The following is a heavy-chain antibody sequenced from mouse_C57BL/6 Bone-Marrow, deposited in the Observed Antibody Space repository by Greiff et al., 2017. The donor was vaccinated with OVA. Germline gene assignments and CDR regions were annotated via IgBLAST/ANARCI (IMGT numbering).Heavy chain of an antibody. CDR1: GYTFTDYE. CDR3: TRGDYGNYVAY. J-gene: IGHJ3*01. Sequence: QVQLKQSGAELVRPGASVTLSCKASGYTFTDYEMHWVKQTPVHGLEWIGAIDPETGGTAYNQKFKGKAILTADKSSSTAYMELRSLTSEDSAVYYGTRGDYGNYVAYWGQGTLVTVSA. V-gene: IGHV1-15*01. CDR2: IDPETGGT. D-gene: IGHD2-1*01.